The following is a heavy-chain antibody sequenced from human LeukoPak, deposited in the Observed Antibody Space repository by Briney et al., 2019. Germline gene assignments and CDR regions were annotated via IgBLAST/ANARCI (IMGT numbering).Heavy chain of an antibody. CDR1: GCTFTSYG. V-gene: IGHV1-18*01. D-gene: IGHD3-22*01. CDR3: ARDQTLGGYYYDSSGPLSDY. Sequence: GASVKVSCKASGCTFTSYGISWVRQAPGQGLEWMGWISAYNGNTNYAQKLQGRVTMTTDTSTSTAYMELRSLRSDDTAVYYCARDQTLGGYYYDSSGPLSDYWGQGTLVTVSS. J-gene: IGHJ4*02. CDR2: ISAYNGNT.